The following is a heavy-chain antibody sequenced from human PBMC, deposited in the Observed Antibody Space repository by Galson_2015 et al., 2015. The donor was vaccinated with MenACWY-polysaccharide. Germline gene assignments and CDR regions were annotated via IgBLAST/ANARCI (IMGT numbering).Heavy chain of an antibody. Sequence: SLRLSCAASGLTFSDYFMTWVRQAPGKGLEWAANIERDGSEKNYVDSVKARFTISRDNAKNSLYLQMDNLRAEDTAVYYCAGGLGWSSDYWGPGTLVTVSS. CDR2: IERDGSEK. D-gene: IGHD6-19*01. V-gene: IGHV3-7*01. CDR3: AGGLGWSSDY. J-gene: IGHJ4*02. CDR1: GLTFSDYF.